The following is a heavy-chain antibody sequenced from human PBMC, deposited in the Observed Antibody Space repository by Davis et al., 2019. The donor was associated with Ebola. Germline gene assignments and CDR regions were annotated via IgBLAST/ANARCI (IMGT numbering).Heavy chain of an antibody. CDR1: GGSISSYY. CDR2: IYYSGST. V-gene: IGHV4-59*01. D-gene: IGHD2-15*01. Sequence: PSETLSLTCTVSGGSISSYYWSWIRQPPGKGLEWIGYIYYSGSTNYNPSLKSRVTISVDTSKNQFSLKLSSVTAADTAVYYCARARSYTGYDPPAEAKYGMDVWGQGTTVTVSS. CDR3: ARARSYTGYDPPAEAKYGMDV. J-gene: IGHJ6*02.